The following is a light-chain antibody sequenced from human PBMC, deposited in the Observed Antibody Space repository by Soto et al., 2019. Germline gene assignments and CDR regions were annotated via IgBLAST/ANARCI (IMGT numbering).Light chain of an antibody. CDR1: QSITSTY. CDR3: QQYGSSPPFT. J-gene: IGKJ3*01. Sequence: EIVLTQSPGTLSLSPGERATLSCRASQSITSTYLAWYQQKPGQAPRLLIYGASSRASSIPDRFSGSGSGTDFTLTISRLEPEDFAVYYCQQYGSSPPFTFGPGNKVD. V-gene: IGKV3-20*01. CDR2: GAS.